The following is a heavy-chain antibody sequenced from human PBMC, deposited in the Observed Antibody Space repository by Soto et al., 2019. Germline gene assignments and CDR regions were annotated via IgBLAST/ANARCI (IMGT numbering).Heavy chain of an antibody. CDR1: GGSFSGYY. V-gene: IGHV4-34*01. CDR3: AKDQGSSWYEIDY. D-gene: IGHD6-13*01. Sequence: PSETLSLTCAVYGGSFSGYYWTWIRQPPGTGLEWIGEINHSGSTNYNPSLKSRVTISVDTSKNQFSLKLTSVTAEDTAVYYCAKDQGSSWYEIDYWGQGTLVTVSS. CDR2: INHSGST. J-gene: IGHJ4*02.